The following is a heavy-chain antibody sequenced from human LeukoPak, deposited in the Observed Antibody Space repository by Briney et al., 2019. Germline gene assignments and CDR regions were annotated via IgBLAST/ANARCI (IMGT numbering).Heavy chain of an antibody. J-gene: IGHJ4*02. Sequence: QSGGSLRLSCAASGFTFSYYGMYWVRQVPGKGLEWVALISYDGRNEYYSGSVKGRFTISRDISKNTLYLQMSSLRAEDTAVYYCARASSSGWYSPWYFDYWGQGTLVTVSS. CDR2: ISYDGRNE. D-gene: IGHD6-19*01. CDR1: GFTFSYYG. CDR3: ARASSSGWYSPWYFDY. V-gene: IGHV3-30*03.